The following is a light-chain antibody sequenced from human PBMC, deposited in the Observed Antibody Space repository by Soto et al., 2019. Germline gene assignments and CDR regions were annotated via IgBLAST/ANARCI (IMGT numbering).Light chain of an antibody. J-gene: IGKJ4*01. V-gene: IGKV1-9*01. CDR3: QQLNSYPLT. CDR2: GAS. Sequence: DIQLTQSPSFLSASVGDRVTITCRASQGIFTSLAWYQQKPGKAPNLLIYGASTLQSGVPSRFSGSGSGTEFTLTISSLQPEDFATYYCQQLNSYPLTFGGGTEVEI. CDR1: QGIFTS.